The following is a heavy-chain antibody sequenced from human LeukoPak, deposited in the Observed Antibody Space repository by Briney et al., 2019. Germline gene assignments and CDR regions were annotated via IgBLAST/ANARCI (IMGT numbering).Heavy chain of an antibody. V-gene: IGHV3-30-3*01. CDR3: ARGASIFGVVRLDP. D-gene: IGHD3-3*01. J-gene: IGHJ5*02. CDR1: GFTFSSYA. Sequence: GRSLRLSCAASGFTFSSYAMHWVRQAPGKGLEWVAVISYDGSNKYYADSVKGRFTISRDNSKNTLYLQMNSLRAEDTAVYFCARGASIFGVVRLDPWGQGTLVTVSS. CDR2: ISYDGSNK.